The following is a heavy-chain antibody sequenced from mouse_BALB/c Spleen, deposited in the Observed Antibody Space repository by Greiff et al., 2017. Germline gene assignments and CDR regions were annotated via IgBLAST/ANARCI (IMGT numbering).Heavy chain of an antibody. V-gene: IGHV5-12-1*01. CDR1: GFAFSSYD. J-gene: IGHJ3*01. D-gene: IGHD2-4*01. Sequence: EVHLVESGGGLVKPGGSLKLSCAASGFAFSSYDMSWVRQTPEKRLEWVAYISSGGGSTYYPDTVKGRFTISRDNAKNTLYLQMSSLKSEDTAMYYCARHGDYGAWFAYWGQGTLVTVSA. CDR3: ARHGDYGAWFAY. CDR2: ISSGGGST.